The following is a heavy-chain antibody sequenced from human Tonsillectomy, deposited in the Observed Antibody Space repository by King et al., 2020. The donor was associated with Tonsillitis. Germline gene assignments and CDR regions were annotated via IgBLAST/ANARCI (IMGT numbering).Heavy chain of an antibody. CDR2: IYSGGST. J-gene: IGHJ6*03. V-gene: IGHV3-66*01. D-gene: IGHD2/OR15-2a*01. Sequence: VQLVESGGGLVQPGGSLRLSCAASEFTVSDNYMNWVRQAPGKGLEWVSVIYSGGSTYYADSVKGRFTFSRDNSKNTLYLQMNNVRAEDTAVYYCAGTPPNKRHYYYYMDVWGKGTTVTVSS. CDR3: AGTPPNKRHYYYYMDV. CDR1: EFTVSDNY.